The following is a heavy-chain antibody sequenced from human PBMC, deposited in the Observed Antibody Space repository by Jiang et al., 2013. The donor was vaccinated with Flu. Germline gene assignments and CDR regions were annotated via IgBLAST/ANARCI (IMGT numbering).Heavy chain of an antibody. D-gene: IGHD2-15*01. Sequence: GLVKPSETLSLTCTVSGGSISSSSYYWGWIRQPPGKGLEWIGSIYHSGSTYYNPSLKSRVTISIDTSKNHFSLKLTSVTAADTAVYYCARSLSDSGIKWGQGTLVTVSS. J-gene: IGHJ4*02. V-gene: IGHV4-39*07. CDR3: ARSLSDSGIK. CDR2: IYHSGST. CDR1: GGSISSSSYY.